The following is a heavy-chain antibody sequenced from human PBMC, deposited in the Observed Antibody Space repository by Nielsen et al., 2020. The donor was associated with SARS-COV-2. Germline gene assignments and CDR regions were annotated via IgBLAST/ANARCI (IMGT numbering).Heavy chain of an antibody. J-gene: IGHJ4*02. CDR2: ISSSGSTI. Sequence: GGSLRLSCAASGFTFSSYEMNWVRQAPGKGLEWVSYISSSGSTIYYADSVKGRFTISRDNSKNTLYLQMNSLRAEDTAVYYCARDAAWGDSSSSYWGQGTLVTVSS. CDR1: GFTFSSYE. D-gene: IGHD6-6*01. CDR3: ARDAAWGDSSSSY. V-gene: IGHV3-48*03.